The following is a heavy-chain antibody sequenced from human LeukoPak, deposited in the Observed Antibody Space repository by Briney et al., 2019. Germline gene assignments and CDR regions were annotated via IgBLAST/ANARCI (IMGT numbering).Heavy chain of an antibody. Sequence: GASVKVSCKASGGTFSSYAISWVRQAPGQGLEWMGWISAYNGNTNYAQKLQGRVTMTTDTSTSTAYMELRSLRSDDTAVYYCARVELNWDKRITMVRGVIPYWGQGTLVTVSS. CDR2: ISAYNGNT. V-gene: IGHV1-18*01. D-gene: IGHD3-10*01. CDR1: GGTFSSYA. J-gene: IGHJ4*02. CDR3: ARVELNWDKRITMVRGVIPY.